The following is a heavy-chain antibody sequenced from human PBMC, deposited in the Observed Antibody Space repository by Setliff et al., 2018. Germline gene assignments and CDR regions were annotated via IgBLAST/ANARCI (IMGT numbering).Heavy chain of an antibody. V-gene: IGHV4-34*01. D-gene: IGHD4-17*01. J-gene: IGHJ4*02. Sequence: SETLSLTCAVYGGTFSGYYWSWIRQPQGKGLEWIGEINHSGSTNYNPSLKSRVTISVDTSKNQFSLKLSSVTAADTAVYYCARGPNLYGDLDSWGLGTLVTVAS. CDR2: INHSGST. CDR3: ARGPNLYGDLDS. CDR1: GGTFSGYY.